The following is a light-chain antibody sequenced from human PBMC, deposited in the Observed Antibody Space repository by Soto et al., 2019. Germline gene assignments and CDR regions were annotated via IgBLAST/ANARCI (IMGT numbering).Light chain of an antibody. CDR1: QSFSSH. CDR3: QQTYEMPFT. Sequence: DIQMTQSPSSLSASVGDRVTITCRASQSFSSHLNWYQQKPGKAPKLLIHSTSSLQSGVPSRFSGSGSGTDFTLTISSLQPEDFATYYCQQTYEMPFTFGPGTKVDIK. CDR2: STS. V-gene: IGKV1-39*01. J-gene: IGKJ3*01.